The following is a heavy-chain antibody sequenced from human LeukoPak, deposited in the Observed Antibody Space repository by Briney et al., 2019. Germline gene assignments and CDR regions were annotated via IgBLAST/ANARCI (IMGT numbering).Heavy chain of an antibody. Sequence: GESLKISCSASGFIFSNYGMYWVRQAPGKGLEFVSAISSDGDNTFYADSVKGRFTISRDNSKNTLYLQTSSLRGEDTAVYYCVRVNDYGDRNLYYFGYWGQGTLVTVSS. CDR1: GFIFSNYG. D-gene: IGHD4-17*01. CDR2: ISSDGDNT. CDR3: VRVNDYGDRNLYYFGY. J-gene: IGHJ4*02. V-gene: IGHV3-64D*06.